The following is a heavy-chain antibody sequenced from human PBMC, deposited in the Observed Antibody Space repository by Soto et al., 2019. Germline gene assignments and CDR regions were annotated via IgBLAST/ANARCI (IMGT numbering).Heavy chain of an antibody. Sequence: TLSLTCAVYGGSFRGYFWSWIRQPPGKGLEWIGEINHSGITSYSPSLGSRVTTSVDTPKNQFSLRLRSVTAADTAIYYCARRFCSDSYCSYFDYWGRGTLVTVSS. CDR1: GGSFRGYF. CDR3: ARRFCSDSYCSYFDY. D-gene: IGHD2-15*01. V-gene: IGHV4-34*10. CDR2: INHSGIT. J-gene: IGHJ4*02.